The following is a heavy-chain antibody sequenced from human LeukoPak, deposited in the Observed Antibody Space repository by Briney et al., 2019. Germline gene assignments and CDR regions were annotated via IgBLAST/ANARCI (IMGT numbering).Heavy chain of an antibody. Sequence: PSETLSLTCTVSGGSISSYYWSWIQQPPGKGLEWIGYIYYSGSTSYNPSLKSRVTISVDTSKNQFSLKLSSVTAADTAVYYCARGRKVGATWDFGDYWGQGTLVTVSS. CDR2: IYYSGST. J-gene: IGHJ4*02. D-gene: IGHD1-26*01. CDR1: GGSISSYY. CDR3: ARGRKVGATWDFGDY. V-gene: IGHV4-59*01.